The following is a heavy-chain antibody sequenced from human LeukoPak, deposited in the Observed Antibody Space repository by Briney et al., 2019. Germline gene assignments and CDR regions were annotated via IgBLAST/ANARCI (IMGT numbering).Heavy chain of an antibody. CDR2: IHTSGST. V-gene: IGHV4-4*07. J-gene: IGHJ6*03. Sequence: PSETLSLTCTVSGVSISSYCWSWIRQPAGKGLEWIGRIHTSGSTKYNPSLKSRVTVSVDTSKNQFSLKLSSVTAADTAVHYCARDQYYYGSGSLYMDVWGKGTTVTISS. CDR3: ARDQYYYGSGSLYMDV. D-gene: IGHD3-10*01. CDR1: GVSISSYC.